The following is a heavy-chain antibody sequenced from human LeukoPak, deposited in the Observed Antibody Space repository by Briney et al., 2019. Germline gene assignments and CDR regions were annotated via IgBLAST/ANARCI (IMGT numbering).Heavy chain of an antibody. J-gene: IGHJ4*02. CDR2: IYYSGST. CDR1: GGSMSSHY. CDR3: ARHTGSGCYDY. V-gene: IGHV4-59*08. Sequence: SETLSLTCTVSGGSMSSHYWIWIRQPPGKGLEWIGYIYYSGSTNYNPSLKSRVTISVDTSKNQFSLKLSSVTAADTAVYYCARHTGSGCYDYWGQGTLVTVSS. D-gene: IGHD3-22*01.